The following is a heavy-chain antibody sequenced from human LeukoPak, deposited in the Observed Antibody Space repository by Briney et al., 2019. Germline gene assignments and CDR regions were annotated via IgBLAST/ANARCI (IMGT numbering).Heavy chain of an antibody. Sequence: GASVKVSCKASGYTFTGYYMHWVRQPPGQGLEWMGWINPNSGGTNYAQKFQGRVTMTRDTSISTAYMELSRLRSDDTAVYYCARGVDTAMVGRGYWGQGTLVTVSS. CDR3: ARGVDTAMVGRGY. CDR1: GYTFTGYY. D-gene: IGHD5-18*01. CDR2: INPNSGGT. J-gene: IGHJ4*02. V-gene: IGHV1-2*02.